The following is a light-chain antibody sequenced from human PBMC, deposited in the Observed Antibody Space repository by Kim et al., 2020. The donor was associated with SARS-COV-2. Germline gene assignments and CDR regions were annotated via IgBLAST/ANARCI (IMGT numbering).Light chain of an antibody. CDR2: NTN. Sequence: TYYPTWTQQTPGQAPRTLIYNTNTRSSGVPERFSGSILGSKAALTITVAQANDESDYYCVLYMGSGIWVFGGGTQLTVL. J-gene: IGLJ3*02. CDR3: VLYMGSGIWV. V-gene: IGLV8-61*01. CDR1: TYY.